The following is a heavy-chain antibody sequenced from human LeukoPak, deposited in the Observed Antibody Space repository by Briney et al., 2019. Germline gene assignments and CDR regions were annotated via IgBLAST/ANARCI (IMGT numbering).Heavy chain of an antibody. Sequence: PGGSLKISCKGSGYSLTSYWIGWVRQMPGKGLEWMGIIYPADSDVRYSPSFQGQVTISADKSISTAYLQWTSLKASDTAVCFCARQTGRYFDYWGQGTLVTVSS. CDR3: ARQTGRYFDY. J-gene: IGHJ4*02. V-gene: IGHV5-51*01. CDR1: GYSLTSYW. CDR2: IYPADSDV.